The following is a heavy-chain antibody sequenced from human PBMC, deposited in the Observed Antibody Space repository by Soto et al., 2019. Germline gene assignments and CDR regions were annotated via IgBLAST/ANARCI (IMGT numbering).Heavy chain of an antibody. D-gene: IGHD6-19*01. J-gene: IGHJ6*02. V-gene: IGHV1-18*04. CDR3: ARDNVPLAVAGIPYYYYGMDV. CDR2: ISAYNGNT. Sequence: GASVKVSCKASGYTFTSYGISWVRQAPGQGLEWMGWISAYNGNTNYAQKLQGRVTMTTDTSTSTAYMEPRSLRSDDTAVYYCARDNVPLAVAGIPYYYYGMDVWGQGTTVTVSS. CDR1: GYTFTSYG.